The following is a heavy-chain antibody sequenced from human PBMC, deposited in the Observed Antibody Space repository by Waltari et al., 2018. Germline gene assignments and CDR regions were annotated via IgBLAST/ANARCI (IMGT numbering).Heavy chain of an antibody. CDR3: GGGGGGVIVMDYYYGMDV. CDR2: IKQDGSEK. D-gene: IGHD3-16*02. J-gene: IGHJ6*02. CDR1: GFTFSSYW. Sequence: EVQLVESGGGLVQPGGSLRLSCAASGFTFSSYWMSWVRQAPGKGLEWVANIKQDGSEKYYVDSAKGHSTTPRDTAKNPLILQMNGLRAEDTVVYSWGGGGGGVIVMDYYYGMDVWGQGTTVTVSS. V-gene: IGHV3-7*04.